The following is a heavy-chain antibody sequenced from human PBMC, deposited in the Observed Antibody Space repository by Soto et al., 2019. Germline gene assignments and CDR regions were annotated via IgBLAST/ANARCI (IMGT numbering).Heavy chain of an antibody. V-gene: IGHV3-66*01. Sequence: GGSLRLSCAASGFAVSSNYMSWVRQAPGKGLEWVSVIYSGGSTYYADSVKGRFTISRDNSKNTLYLQMNSLRAEDTAVYYCAKDPFVYDFLIWGQGTMVTVS. D-gene: IGHD3-3*01. CDR2: IYSGGST. J-gene: IGHJ3*02. CDR3: AKDPFVYDFLI. CDR1: GFAVSSNY.